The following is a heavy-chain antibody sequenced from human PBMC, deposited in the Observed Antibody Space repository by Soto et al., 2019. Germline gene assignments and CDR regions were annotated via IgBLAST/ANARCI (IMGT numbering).Heavy chain of an antibody. J-gene: IGHJ5*02. CDR2: TYYRSKWYN. V-gene: IGHV6-1*01. Sequence: PSQTLSLTCAISGDSVSSNSSAWNWIRQSPSRGLEWLGRTYYRSKWYNDYAVSVKSRITINPDTSKNQFSLQLNSVTPEDTAVYFCARTLSSSAENWFDPWGQGTLVTVSS. D-gene: IGHD6-6*01. CDR3: ARTLSSSAENWFDP. CDR1: GDSVSSNSSA.